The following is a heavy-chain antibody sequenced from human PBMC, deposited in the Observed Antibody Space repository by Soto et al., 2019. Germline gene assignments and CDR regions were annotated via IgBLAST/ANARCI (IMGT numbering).Heavy chain of an antibody. CDR3: ARGRITIFGVVIMPPYYMDV. J-gene: IGHJ6*03. CDR1: GGSISRYY. V-gene: IGHV4-59*01. D-gene: IGHD3-3*01. Sequence: SETLSLTCTVCGGSISRYYWSWIRQPPGKGLEWIGYIYYSGSTNYNPSLKSRVTISVDTSKNQFSLKLSSVTAADTAVYYCARGRITIFGVVIMPPYYMDVWGKGTTVTVSS. CDR2: IYYSGST.